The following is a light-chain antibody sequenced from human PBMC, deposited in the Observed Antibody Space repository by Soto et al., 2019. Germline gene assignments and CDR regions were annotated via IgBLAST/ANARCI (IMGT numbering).Light chain of an antibody. CDR1: LTY. CDR2: EVR. CDR3: CSYTSSNTLV. J-gene: IGLJ3*02. V-gene: IGLV2-14*01. Sequence: QSVLTQPASVSGSPGQSITISCTGTLTYVSWYQKHPGRAPNILIYEVRNRPSGVSNRFSGSKTGNTASLTISGLQAEDEADYYCCSYTSSNTLVFGGGTKLTVL.